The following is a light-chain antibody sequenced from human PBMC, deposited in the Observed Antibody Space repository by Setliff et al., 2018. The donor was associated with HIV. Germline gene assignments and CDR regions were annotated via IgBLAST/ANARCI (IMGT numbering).Light chain of an antibody. J-gene: IGLJ1*01. CDR1: SSDVGRYNL. Sequence: QSALTQPASVSGSPGQSITISCTGTSSDVGRYNLVSWYQQHPGKAPKLMIYDVSKRPSGVSNRFSGSKAGNTASLTISGLQAEDESDYFCCSYAGGSTYVFGTGTK. CDR2: DVS. CDR3: CSYAGGSTYV. V-gene: IGLV2-23*02.